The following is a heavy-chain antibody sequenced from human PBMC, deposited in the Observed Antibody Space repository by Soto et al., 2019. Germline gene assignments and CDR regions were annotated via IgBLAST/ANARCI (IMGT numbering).Heavy chain of an antibody. CDR3: ARDTETLGPRANDALDI. CDR2: INAGSGNT. D-gene: IGHD3-3*02. Sequence: QAQLVQSGAEMKKPGASVKVSCKATGYTFSAYTMNWVRQAPGQSLEWMGWINAGSGNTKYSQNFQGRVSITRDTSASTVYMELTGLTSEDTPVYYCARDTETLGPRANDALDIWGQRTMVTVSS. J-gene: IGHJ3*02. V-gene: IGHV1-3*01. CDR1: GYTFSAYT.